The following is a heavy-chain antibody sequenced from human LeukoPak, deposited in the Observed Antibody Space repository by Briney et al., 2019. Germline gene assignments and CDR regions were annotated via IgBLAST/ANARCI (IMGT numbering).Heavy chain of an antibody. Sequence: PSETLSLTCTVSGGSISSGSYYWRWIRQPAGKGLEWIGRIYTSGSTNYNPSLKGRVTISVDTSKNQFSLKLSSVTAADTAVYYCARELDRTFDPWGQGTLVTVSS. V-gene: IGHV4-61*02. CDR1: GGSISSGSYY. CDR3: ARELDRTFDP. J-gene: IGHJ5*02. D-gene: IGHD1-1*01. CDR2: IYTSGST.